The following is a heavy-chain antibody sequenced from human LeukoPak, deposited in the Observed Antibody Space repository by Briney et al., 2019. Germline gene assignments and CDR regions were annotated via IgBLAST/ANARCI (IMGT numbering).Heavy chain of an antibody. CDR1: GYSISSGYY. CDR3: ARESGDYYYSSGSYYKYMYYFDY. D-gene: IGHD3-10*01. J-gene: IGHJ4*02. CDR2: IYHSGTT. Sequence: SETLSLTCTVSGYSISSGYYWGWIRQPPGKGLEWTGSIYHSGTTYYNSSLKSRVTISVDTSKNQFSLKLSSVTAADTAVYYCARESGDYYYSSGSYYKYMYYFDYWGQGTLVTVSS. V-gene: IGHV4-38-2*02.